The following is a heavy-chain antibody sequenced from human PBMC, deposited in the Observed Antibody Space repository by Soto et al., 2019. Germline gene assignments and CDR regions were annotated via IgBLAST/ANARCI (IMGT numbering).Heavy chain of an antibody. CDR1: GGTFSSYA. V-gene: IGHV1-69*13. CDR2: IIPIFGTA. J-gene: IGHJ4*02. D-gene: IGHD2-15*01. CDR3: ARGPGGPDGPGDY. Sequence: ASVKVSCKASGGTFSSYAISWVRQAPGQGLEWMGGIIPIFGTANYAQKFQGRVTITADESTSTAYMELSSLTSEDTAVYYCARGPGGPDGPGDYWGQGTLVTVSS.